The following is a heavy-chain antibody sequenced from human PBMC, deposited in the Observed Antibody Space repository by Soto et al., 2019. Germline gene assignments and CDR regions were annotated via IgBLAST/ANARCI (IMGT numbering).Heavy chain of an antibody. CDR3: VKGSRRIAAAGTLFWFDP. CDR1: GFTFSSYA. D-gene: IGHD6-13*01. J-gene: IGHJ5*02. CDR2: ISSNGGST. V-gene: IGHV3-64D*08. Sequence: GSLRLSCSASGFTFSSYAMHWVRQAPGKGLEYVSAISSNGGSTYYADSVKGRFTISRDNSKNTLYLQMSSLRAEDTAVYYFVKGSRRIAAAGTLFWFDPWGQGTLVTVSS.